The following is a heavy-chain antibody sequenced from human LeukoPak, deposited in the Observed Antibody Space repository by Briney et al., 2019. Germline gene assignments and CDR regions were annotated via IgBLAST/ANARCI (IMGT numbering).Heavy chain of an antibody. J-gene: IGHJ2*01. V-gene: IGHV4-38-2*02. CDR1: GYSISSGYY. D-gene: IGHD3-22*01. CDR3: AREPDYDSSGYYFAEGLAYFDL. Sequence: PSETLSLTCTVSGYSISSGYYWGWIRQPPGKGLEWIGSIYYSGSTYYNPSLKSRVTISVDTSKNQFSLKLSSVTAADTAVYYCAREPDYDSSGYYFAEGLAYFDLWGRGTLVTVSS. CDR2: IYYSGST.